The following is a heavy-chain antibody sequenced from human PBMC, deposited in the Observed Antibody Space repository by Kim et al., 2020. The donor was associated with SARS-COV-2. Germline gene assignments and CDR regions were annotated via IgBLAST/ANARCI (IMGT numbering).Heavy chain of an antibody. CDR1: GGSFSGYY. D-gene: IGHD3-10*01. Sequence: SETLSLTCAVYGGSFSGYYWSWIRQPPGKGLEWIGEINHSGSTNYNPSLKSRVTISVDTSKNQFSLKLSSVTAADTAVYYCSRVGYGSGSYSSFDYWGQGTLVTVSS. CDR3: SRVGYGSGSYSSFDY. CDR2: INHSGST. J-gene: IGHJ4*02. V-gene: IGHV4-34*01.